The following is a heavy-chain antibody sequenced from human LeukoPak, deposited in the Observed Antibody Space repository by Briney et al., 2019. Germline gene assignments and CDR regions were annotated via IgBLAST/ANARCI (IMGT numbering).Heavy chain of an antibody. CDR2: IYHSGST. Sequence: SETLSLTCTVSGYSISSGYYWGWIRQPPGKGLEWIGSIYHSGSTYYTPSLKSRVTISVDTSKNQFSLKLSSVTAADTAVYYCARLSSGWYFFAYWAQGPLVTVSS. V-gene: IGHV4-38-2*02. CDR3: ARLSSGWYFFAY. CDR1: GYSISSGYY. J-gene: IGHJ4*02. D-gene: IGHD6-19*01.